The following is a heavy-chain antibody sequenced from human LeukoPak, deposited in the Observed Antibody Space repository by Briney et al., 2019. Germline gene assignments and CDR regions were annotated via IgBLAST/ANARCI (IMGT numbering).Heavy chain of an antibody. Sequence: GGSLRLSCAASGFTFNRYNMNWVRRAPGKGLEWVSSISTSSSYIYYADSVRGRFTISRDNAKNSLYLQMNSLRAEDTAVYYCAKDPRTGAVSGIFYFDYWGQGTLVTLSS. CDR3: AKDPRTGAVSGIFYFDY. CDR2: ISTSSSYI. D-gene: IGHD6-19*01. V-gene: IGHV3-21*01. CDR1: GFTFNRYN. J-gene: IGHJ4*02.